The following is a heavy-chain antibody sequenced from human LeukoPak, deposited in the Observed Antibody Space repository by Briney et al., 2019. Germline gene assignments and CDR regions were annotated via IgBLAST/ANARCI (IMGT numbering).Heavy chain of an antibody. CDR3: ARLFGSVVTNWFDP. Sequence: PSETLSLTCAVYGGSFSGYYWGWIRQPPGKGLEWIGSIYDSGSTYYNPSLKSRVTISVDTSKNQFSLKLSSVTAADTAVYYCARLFGSVVTNWFDPWGQGSLVTVSS. D-gene: IGHD3-3*01. V-gene: IGHV4-34*01. CDR2: IYDSGST. CDR1: GGSFSGYY. J-gene: IGHJ5*02.